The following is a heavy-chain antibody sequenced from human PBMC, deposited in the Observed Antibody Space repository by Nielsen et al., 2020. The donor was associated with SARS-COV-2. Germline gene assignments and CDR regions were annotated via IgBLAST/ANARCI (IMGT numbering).Heavy chain of an antibody. CDR1: GFTFSSYS. D-gene: IGHD2-8*01. CDR3: ARDNLIGQPGFHGI. J-gene: IGHJ3*02. V-gene: IGHV3-21*01. CDR2: ISSSSSYI. Sequence: GESLKISCAASGFTFSSYSMNWVRQAPGKGLEWVSSISSSSSYIYYADSVKGRFTISRDNAKNSLYLQMNSLRAEDTAVYYCARDNLIGQPGFHGIWGQGTMVTVSS.